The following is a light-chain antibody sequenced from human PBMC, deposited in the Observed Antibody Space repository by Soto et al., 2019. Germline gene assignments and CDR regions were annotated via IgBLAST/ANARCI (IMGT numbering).Light chain of an antibody. CDR2: WAS. V-gene: IGKV4-1*01. CDR1: QSVLYSSNNKNY. CDR3: QPYYSTPYT. J-gene: IGKJ2*01. Sequence: DIVMTQSPDSLAVSLGERATINCKSSQSVLYSSNNKNYFAWYQQKPGQPPKLLIYWASTRESGVPDRFSGSGSGTDFTPTITSLQAEDVAVYYCQPYYSTPYTFGQGTKLEIK.